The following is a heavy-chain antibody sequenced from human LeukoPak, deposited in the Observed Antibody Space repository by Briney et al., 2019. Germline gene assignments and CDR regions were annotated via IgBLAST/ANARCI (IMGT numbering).Heavy chain of an antibody. V-gene: IGHV3-21*01. CDR2: ISSSSSYI. D-gene: IGHD3-3*01. CDR1: GFTFSTYS. Sequence: KSGESLKISCAASGFTFSTYSMNWVRQAPGKGLEWVSSISSSSSYIYYADSVKGRFTISRDNAKNSLYLQMNSLRAEDTAVYYCAKWDSSGFWSGYTYYFDYWGQGTLVTVSS. CDR3: AKWDSSGFWSGYTYYFDY. J-gene: IGHJ4*02.